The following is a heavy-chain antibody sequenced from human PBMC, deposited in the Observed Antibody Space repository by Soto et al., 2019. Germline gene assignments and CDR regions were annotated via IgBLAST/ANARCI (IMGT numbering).Heavy chain of an antibody. D-gene: IGHD3-22*01. J-gene: IGHJ4*02. CDR1: GITISNYP. CDR2: ISGSGDRT. Sequence: PGGSLRLSCAASGITISNYPMSWVRQAPGKGLDWVSGISGSGDRTYYAGSAKGRFSISKDISKNSLSLQLDSLGVEDTAVYFCVKDDGGYPSTAPHWGQGTLVTVSS. V-gene: IGHV3-23*01. CDR3: VKDDGGYPSTAPH.